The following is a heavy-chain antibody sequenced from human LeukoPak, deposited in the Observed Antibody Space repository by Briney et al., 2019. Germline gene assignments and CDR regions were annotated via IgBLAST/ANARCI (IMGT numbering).Heavy chain of an antibody. CDR1: GFSLSTSGVV. J-gene: IGHJ4*02. V-gene: IGHV2-5*01. CDR3: AHAGSYIYYFDY. Sequence: SGPTLVKPTQTLTLTCTFSGFSLSTSGVVVGWIRQPPGKALEWLALTYWNDDKRYSPSLKSRLTITKDTSKDQVVLTVTNMDPVDTATYYCAHAGSYIYYFDYWGQGTLVTVSS. D-gene: IGHD3-10*01. CDR2: TYWNDDK.